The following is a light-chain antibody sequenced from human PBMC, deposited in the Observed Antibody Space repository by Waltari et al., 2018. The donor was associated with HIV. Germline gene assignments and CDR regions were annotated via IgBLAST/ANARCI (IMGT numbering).Light chain of an antibody. V-gene: IGLV1-40*01. Sequence: QSVLTQPPSVSGAPGQRVTISCTRSSPNIGAAYDVHWYQPVPGTAPKLLIFGNSNRPSGVPDRFSGSKSATSASLASTGLQAEDEADYYCQSYDSSLTVVIFGGGTKLTVL. CDR2: GNS. CDR1: SPNIGAAYD. J-gene: IGLJ2*01. CDR3: QSYDSSLTVVI.